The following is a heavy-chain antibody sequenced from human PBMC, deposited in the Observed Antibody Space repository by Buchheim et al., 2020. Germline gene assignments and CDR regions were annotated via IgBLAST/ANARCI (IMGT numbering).Heavy chain of an antibody. CDR3: ARDLVSGVGQHWYFDL. CDR2: IYYSGTT. Sequence: QVQLQESGPGLVKPSETLSLTCTVSGGSISSYYWSWIRQPPGKGLEWIGYIYYSGTTYYNPSLKSRITISVDTSKNQFSLKLSSVTAADTAVYSCARDLVSGVGQHWYFDLWGRGTL. CDR1: GGSISSYY. V-gene: IGHV4-30-4*01. D-gene: IGHD1-14*01. J-gene: IGHJ2*01.